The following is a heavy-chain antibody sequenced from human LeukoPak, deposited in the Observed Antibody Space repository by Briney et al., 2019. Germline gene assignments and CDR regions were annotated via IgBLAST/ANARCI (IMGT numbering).Heavy chain of an antibody. D-gene: IGHD1-26*01. CDR3: ARGTDVQWDY. V-gene: IGHV4-59*01. Sequence: KPSETLSLTCTVSGDSISSYYWSWIRQSPGKGLEWIGYIYYSGSTNYNPSLKSRVTMSVDTSKNQFSLKLSSVTAADTAIYYCARGTDVQWDYWGQGTLVTVSS. J-gene: IGHJ4*02. CDR2: IYYSGST. CDR1: GDSISSYY.